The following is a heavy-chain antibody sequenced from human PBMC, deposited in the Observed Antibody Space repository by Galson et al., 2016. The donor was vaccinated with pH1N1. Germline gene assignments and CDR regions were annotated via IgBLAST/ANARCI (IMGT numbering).Heavy chain of an antibody. V-gene: IGHV3-43*01. D-gene: IGHD3-16*01. CDR1: GFTFHDYT. CDR2: VSWDGGST. Sequence: SLRLSCAASGFTFHDYTMHWVRQTPGKGLEWVSLVSWDGGSTYYADYVKGRFTVSRDNSKNSLYLQMNSLRSEDTALYYCAKEIQGGSYGMDVWGRGTTVTFSS. CDR3: AKEIQGGSYGMDV. J-gene: IGHJ6*04.